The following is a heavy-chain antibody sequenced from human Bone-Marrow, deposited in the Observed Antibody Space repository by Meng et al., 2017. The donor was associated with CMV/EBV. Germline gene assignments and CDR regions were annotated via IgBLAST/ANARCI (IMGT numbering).Heavy chain of an antibody. V-gene: IGHV3-23*01. CDR2: ISGKGVGT. D-gene: IGHD4-11*01. CDR1: GFTFSNYG. Sequence: GESLKISCAASGFTFSNYGMTWVRQAPGKGLEWVSAISGKGVGTYYADSVKGRCTISRDNSKNTLYLQMNSLRAEDTAVYYCAKVYSNYLIYFDYWGQGTLVNVSS. CDR3: AKVYSNYLIYFDY. J-gene: IGHJ4*02.